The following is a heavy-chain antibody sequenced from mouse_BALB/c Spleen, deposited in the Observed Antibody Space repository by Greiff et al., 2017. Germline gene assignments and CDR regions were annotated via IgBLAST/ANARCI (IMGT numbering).Heavy chain of an antibody. Sequence: EVQLMESGPGLVKPSQSLSLTCSVTGYSITSGYYWNWIRQFPGNKLEWMGYISYDGSNNYNPSLKNRISITRDTSKTQFFLKLNSVTTEDTATYYCARPYYDYGDGFAYWGQGTLVTVSA. CDR2: ISYDGSN. V-gene: IGHV3-6*02. CDR3: ARPYYDYGDGFAY. CDR1: GYSITSGYY. J-gene: IGHJ3*01. D-gene: IGHD2-4*01.